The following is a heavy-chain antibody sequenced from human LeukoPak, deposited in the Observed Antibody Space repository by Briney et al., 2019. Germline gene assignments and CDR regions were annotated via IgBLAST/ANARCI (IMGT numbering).Heavy chain of an antibody. V-gene: IGHV1-18*04. Sequence: ASVKVSCKASGYTFTGYYMHWVRQAPGQGLEWMGWISAYNGNTNYAQKLQGRVTMTTDTSTSTAYMELRSLRSDDTAVYYCARDYFGVVTDFGYWGQGTLVTVSS. J-gene: IGHJ4*02. CDR3: ARDYFGVVTDFGY. D-gene: IGHD3-3*01. CDR2: ISAYNGNT. CDR1: GYTFTGYY.